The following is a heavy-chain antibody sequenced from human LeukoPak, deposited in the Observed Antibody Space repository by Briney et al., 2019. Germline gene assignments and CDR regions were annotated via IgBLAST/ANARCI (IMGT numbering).Heavy chain of an antibody. V-gene: IGHV3-7*01. CDR3: ARVGDNTAFDY. CDR1: GFTFSSYW. D-gene: IGHD2/OR15-2a*01. Sequence: GGSLRLSCAASGFTFSSYWMSWVRQAPGKGLEWVANIKQDGSEKYYVDSVKGRFTISRDNSKNTLYLQMGSLRAEDMAVFYCARVGDNTAFDYWGQGTLVTVSS. CDR2: IKQDGSEK. J-gene: IGHJ4*02.